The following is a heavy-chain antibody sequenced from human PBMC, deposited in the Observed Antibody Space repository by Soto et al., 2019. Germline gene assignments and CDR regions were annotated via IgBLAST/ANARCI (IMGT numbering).Heavy chain of an antibody. V-gene: IGHV1-69*02. CDR3: ALGSWSGETFDI. CDR1: GGTFNVYT. J-gene: IGHJ3*02. Sequence: QVQLVQSGAEVKKPGSSVKVSCKASGGTFNVYTIIWVRQAPGQGLEWVGRIIPMLAITNYAQRFQGRVTLTADTSTTTASMELSSLTSEDAAVYYCALGSWSGETFDIWGQGTLVAVSS. D-gene: IGHD6-13*01. CDR2: IIPMLAIT.